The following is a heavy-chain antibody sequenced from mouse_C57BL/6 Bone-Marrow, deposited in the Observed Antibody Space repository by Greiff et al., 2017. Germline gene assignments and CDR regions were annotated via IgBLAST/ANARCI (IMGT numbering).Heavy chain of an antibody. CDR3: ARDYTYYAMDY. Sequence: DVKLVESGGGLVKPGGSLKLSCAASGFTFSSYAMSWVRQTPEKRLEWVATISDGGSYTYYPDNVKGRFTISRDNAKNNRYLQMSHLKSEDTAMYYCARDYTYYAMDYWGQGTSVTVSS. CDR1: GFTFSSYA. CDR2: ISDGGSYT. D-gene: IGHD2-12*01. J-gene: IGHJ4*01. V-gene: IGHV5-4*01.